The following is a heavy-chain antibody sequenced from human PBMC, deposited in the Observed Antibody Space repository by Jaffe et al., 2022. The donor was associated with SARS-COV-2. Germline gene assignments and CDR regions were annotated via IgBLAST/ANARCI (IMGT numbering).Heavy chain of an antibody. CDR1: GYTFTGYY. V-gene: IGHV1-2*06. J-gene: IGHJ4*02. D-gene: IGHD2-15*01. Sequence: QVQLVQSGAEVKKPGASVKVSCKASGYTFTGYYMHWVRQAPGQGLEWMGRINPNSGGTNYAQKFQGRVTMTRDTSISTAYMELSRLRSDDTAVYYCARLPAGCSGGSCYSIDYWGQGTLVTVSS. CDR2: INPNSGGT. CDR3: ARLPAGCSGGSCYSIDY.